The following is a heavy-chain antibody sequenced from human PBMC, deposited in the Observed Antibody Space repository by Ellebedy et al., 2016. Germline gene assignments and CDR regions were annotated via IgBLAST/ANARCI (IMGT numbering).Heavy chain of an antibody. D-gene: IGHD4/OR15-4a*01. CDR3: AKGTMDYFYH. J-gene: IGHJ4*02. CDR1: GFTFHDYA. V-gene: IGHV3-9*01. CDR2: ISWDSAVI. Sequence: SLKISXAGSGFTFHDYALHWVRQAPGKGLEWASGISWDSAVIGYGGSVKGRFTISKDSAKNYLYLQMNSLRPEDTAFYYCAKGTMDYFYHWGQGTLVTVS.